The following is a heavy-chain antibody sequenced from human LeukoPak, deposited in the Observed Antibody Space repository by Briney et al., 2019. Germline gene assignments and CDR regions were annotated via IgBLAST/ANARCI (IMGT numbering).Heavy chain of an antibody. CDR3: ARHKVDCSSTSCYRYYYYYMDV. D-gene: IGHD2-2*01. J-gene: IGHJ6*03. CDR1: GGSFSGYY. CDR2: INHSGST. Sequence: SETLSLTCAVYGGSFSGYYWSWIRQPPGKGLEWIGEINHSGSTNYNPSLKSRVTISVDTSKNQFSLKLSSVTAADTAVYYCARHKVDCSSTSCYRYYYYYMDVWGKGTTVTVSS. V-gene: IGHV4-34*01.